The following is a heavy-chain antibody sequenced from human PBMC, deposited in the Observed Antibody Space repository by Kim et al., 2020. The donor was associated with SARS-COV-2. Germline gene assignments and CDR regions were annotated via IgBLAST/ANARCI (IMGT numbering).Heavy chain of an antibody. D-gene: IGHD1-1*01. CDR3: ARGTGIFFRGLNYYYGMDV. V-gene: IGHV6-1*01. J-gene: IGHJ6*02. Sequence: SQTLSLTCAISGDSVSSNSAAWNWIRQSPSRGLEWLGRTYYRSKWYNDYAVSVKSRITINPDTSKNQFSLQLNSVTPEDTAVYYCARGTGIFFRGLNYYYGMDVWGQGTTVTVSS. CDR2: TYYRSKWYN. CDR1: GDSVSSNSAA.